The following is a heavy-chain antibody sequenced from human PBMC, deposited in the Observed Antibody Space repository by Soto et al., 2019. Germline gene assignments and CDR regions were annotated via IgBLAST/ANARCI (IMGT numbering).Heavy chain of an antibody. Sequence: ASVKVSCKASGGTFSSYAISWVRQAPGQGLEWMGGIIPIFGTANYAQKFQGRVTITADESTSTACMELSSLRSEDTAVYYCANRAVALRSYYFDYWGQGTLVTVSS. CDR3: ANRAVALRSYYFDY. V-gene: IGHV1-69*13. J-gene: IGHJ4*02. D-gene: IGHD2-15*01. CDR2: IIPIFGTA. CDR1: GGTFSSYA.